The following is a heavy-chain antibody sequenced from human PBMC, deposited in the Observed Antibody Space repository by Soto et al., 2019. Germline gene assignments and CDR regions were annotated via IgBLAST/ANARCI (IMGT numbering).Heavy chain of an antibody. CDR3: AKDRGIVVVPAPLDAFDI. CDR2: ISGSGGST. Sequence: GGSLRLSCAASGFTFSSYAMSWVRQAPGKGLEWVSAISGSGGSTYYADSVKGRFTISRDNSKNTLYLQMDSLRAEDTAVYYCAKDRGIVVVPAPLDAFDIWGQGTMVTVSS. J-gene: IGHJ3*02. D-gene: IGHD2-2*01. V-gene: IGHV3-23*01. CDR1: GFTFSSYA.